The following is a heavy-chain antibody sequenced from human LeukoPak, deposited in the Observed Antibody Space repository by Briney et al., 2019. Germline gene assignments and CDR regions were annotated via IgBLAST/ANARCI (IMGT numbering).Heavy chain of an antibody. CDR3: AISRVVGAARFAFDI. CDR1: VYTFTIYD. Sequence: ASVKVSCKASVYTFTIYDINWVRQVPGQGREGMGWMNPNSGNAGYAQMFHGRVTITRDTSIHTDYEKLSSLRSEDTAVYYCAISRVVGAARFAFDIWGQGTMITVSS. CDR2: MNPNSGNA. J-gene: IGHJ3*02. V-gene: IGHV1-8*01. D-gene: IGHD2-15*01.